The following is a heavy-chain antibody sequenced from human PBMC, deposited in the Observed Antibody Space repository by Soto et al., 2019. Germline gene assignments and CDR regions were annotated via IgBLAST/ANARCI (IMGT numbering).Heavy chain of an antibody. CDR1: GFTFSSYG. V-gene: IGHV3-30*18. CDR2: ISYDGSNK. D-gene: IGHD3-10*01. Sequence: GGSLRLSCAASGFTFSSYGMHWVRQAPGKGLEWVAVISYDGSNKYYADSVKGRFTISRDNSKNTLYLQMNSLRAEDTAVYYCAKDGKLLWFGELLYPLPNWFDPWGQGTLVTVSS. J-gene: IGHJ5*02. CDR3: AKDGKLLWFGELLYPLPNWFDP.